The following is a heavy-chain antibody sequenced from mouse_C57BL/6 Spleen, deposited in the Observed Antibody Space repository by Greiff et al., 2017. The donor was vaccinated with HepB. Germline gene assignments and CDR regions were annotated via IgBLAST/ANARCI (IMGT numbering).Heavy chain of an antibody. V-gene: IGHV1-55*01. J-gene: IGHJ4*01. CDR2: IYPGSGST. CDR3: ARRGAYDYYAMDY. CDR1: GYTFTSYW. D-gene: IGHD6-5*01. Sequence: QVQLQQPGAELVKPGASVKMSCKASGYTFTSYWITWVKQRPGQGLEWIGDIYPGSGSTNYNEKFKSKATLTVYTSSSTAYMQLSSLTSEDSAVDYCARRGAYDYYAMDYWGQGTSVTVSS.